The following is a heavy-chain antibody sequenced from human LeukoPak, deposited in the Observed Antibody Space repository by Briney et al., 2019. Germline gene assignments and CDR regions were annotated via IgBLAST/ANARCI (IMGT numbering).Heavy chain of an antibody. J-gene: IGHJ4*02. CDR3: ARVPHYYDTRPFDY. CDR2: IIPILGIA. D-gene: IGHD3-22*01. V-gene: IGHV1-69*04. CDR1: GGTFSSYA. Sequence: SVKVSCKASGGTFSSYAISWVRQAPGQGLEWMGRIIPILGIANYAQKFQGRVTITADKSTSTAYMELSSLRSEDTAVYYCARVPHYYDTRPFDYWGQGTLVTVSS.